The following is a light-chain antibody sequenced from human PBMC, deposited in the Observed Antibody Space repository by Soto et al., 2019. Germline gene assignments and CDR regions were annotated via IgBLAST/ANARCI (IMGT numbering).Light chain of an antibody. Sequence: DIQMTQSPSTLSASVGDRVTITCRSSQSISSWLAWYQQKPGKAPKLLIYKASSLESGVSSRFSGSGSGTEFTLTISNLQPDAFATYYCQQFNSYSFGQGTKLEIK. CDR2: KAS. CDR3: QQFNSYS. J-gene: IGKJ2*01. CDR1: QSISSW. V-gene: IGKV1-5*03.